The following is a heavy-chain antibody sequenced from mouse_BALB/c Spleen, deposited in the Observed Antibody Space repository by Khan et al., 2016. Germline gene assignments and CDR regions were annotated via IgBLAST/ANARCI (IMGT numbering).Heavy chain of an antibody. CDR2: IYPGDGDT. CDR1: GYAFSGYW. CDR3: ARSMIGDSSAGYTMDY. D-gene: IGHD3-2*01. J-gene: IGHJ4*01. Sequence: QVQLKESGAELVRPGSSVKISCKASGYAFSGYWMNWVKQRPGQGLEWIGQIYPGDGDTNYSGKFKGKATLTADRSSTTAYMQLSSLTSEDSAVYFCARSMIGDSSAGYTMDYWGQGTSVTVSS. V-gene: IGHV1-80*01.